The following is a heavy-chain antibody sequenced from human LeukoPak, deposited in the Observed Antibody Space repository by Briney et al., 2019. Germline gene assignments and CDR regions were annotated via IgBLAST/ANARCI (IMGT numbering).Heavy chain of an antibody. CDR1: GVTFSSYA. D-gene: IGHD4-23*01. Sequence: GGSLRLSCAASGVTFSSYAMSWVRQAPGKGLEWVSAISGSGGSTYYADSVKGRFTISRDNSKNTLYLQMNSLRAEDTAVYYCAKYGGGYYYYYMDVWGKGTTVTVSS. J-gene: IGHJ6*03. V-gene: IGHV3-23*01. CDR2: ISGSGGST. CDR3: AKYGGGYYYYYMDV.